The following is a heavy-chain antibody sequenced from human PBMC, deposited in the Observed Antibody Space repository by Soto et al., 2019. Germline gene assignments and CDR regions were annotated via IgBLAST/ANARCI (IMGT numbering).Heavy chain of an antibody. CDR1: GFTVSSNY. J-gene: IGHJ6*02. V-gene: IGHV3-66*01. Sequence: EVQLVESGGGLVQPGGSLRLSCAASGFTVSSNYMDWVRQAPGKGLEWVSVIYSGGSTYYADSVKGRFTISRDNSKNTLYLQMNSLRAEDTAVYYCAREGGTYCSSTSCYHPFSYYYGMDVWGQGTTVTVSS. D-gene: IGHD2-2*01. CDR2: IYSGGST. CDR3: AREGGTYCSSTSCYHPFSYYYGMDV.